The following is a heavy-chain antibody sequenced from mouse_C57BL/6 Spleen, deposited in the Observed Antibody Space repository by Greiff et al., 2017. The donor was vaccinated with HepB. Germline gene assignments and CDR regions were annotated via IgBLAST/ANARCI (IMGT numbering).Heavy chain of an antibody. CDR2: LRNKANGYTT. CDR3: ARYNYGSSFAMDY. Sequence: EVQGVESGGGLVQPGGSLSLSCAASGFTFTDYYMSWVRQPPGKALEWLGFLRNKANGYTTKYNASVKGRFTISRDNSQSILYLQMKALRAEDSATYYCARYNYGSSFAMDYWGQGTSVTVSS. D-gene: IGHD1-1*01. V-gene: IGHV7-3*01. J-gene: IGHJ4*01. CDR1: GFTFTDYY.